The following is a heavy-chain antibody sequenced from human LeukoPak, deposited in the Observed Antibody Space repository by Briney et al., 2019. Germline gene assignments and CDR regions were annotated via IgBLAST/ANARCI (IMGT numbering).Heavy chain of an antibody. J-gene: IGHJ4*02. V-gene: IGHV3-30*02. Sequence: PGGSLRLSCAASGFTFSSYGMYWVRQAPGKGLEWVAFIRYDGSNKYYADSVKGRFTISRDNSKNTLYLQMNSLRAEDTAVYYCARDEVGATLPACYWGQGTLVTVSS. D-gene: IGHD1-26*01. CDR1: GFTFSSYG. CDR2: IRYDGSNK. CDR3: ARDEVGATLPACY.